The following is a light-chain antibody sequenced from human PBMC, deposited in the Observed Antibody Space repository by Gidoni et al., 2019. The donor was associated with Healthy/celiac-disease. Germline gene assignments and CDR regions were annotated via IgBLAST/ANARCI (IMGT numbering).Light chain of an antibody. V-gene: IGLV2-14*01. J-gene: IGLJ2*01. CDR1: SSDVGGFNY. CDR3: SSYSSSSIPVV. Sequence: QSALTQPASVSGSPGQSITISCTGTSSDVGGFNYVPWYQQHPGKAPKVMIYEVSNRPPGVSNRFSGSKSGNTASLTISGLQAEDEADYYCSSYSSSSIPVVFGGGTKLTVL. CDR2: EVS.